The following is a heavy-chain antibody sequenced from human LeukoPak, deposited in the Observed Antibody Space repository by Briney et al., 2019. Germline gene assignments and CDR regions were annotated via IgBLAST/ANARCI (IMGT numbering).Heavy chain of an antibody. CDR1: GFTFSNAW. CDR3: TTSDIWDGRVGPLVDF. D-gene: IGHD1-26*01. V-gene: IGHV3-15*01. Sequence: GGSLRLSCAASGFTFSNAWMSWVRQAPGKGLEWVGRINVKTDGGSTDYAAPVKGRFTISRDDSKNTLSLQMSSLKTEDTAVYYCTTSDIWDGRVGPLVDFWGQGTLVTVSS. J-gene: IGHJ4*02. CDR2: INVKTDGGST.